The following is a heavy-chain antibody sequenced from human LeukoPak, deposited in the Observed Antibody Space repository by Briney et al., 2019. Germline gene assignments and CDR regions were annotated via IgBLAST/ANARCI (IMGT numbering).Heavy chain of an antibody. J-gene: IGHJ4*02. Sequence: SETLSLTCTVSGGSISSYYWSWIRQPPGKGLEWNGYIYSGGSTNYNPSLKSRVTISVDTSKNQFSLKLNSVTAADAAVYYCAREGRDGHNPFDFWGQGTLVTVSS. CDR3: AREGRDGHNPFDF. CDR2: IYSGGST. V-gene: IGHV4-59*01. CDR1: GGSISSYY. D-gene: IGHD5-24*01.